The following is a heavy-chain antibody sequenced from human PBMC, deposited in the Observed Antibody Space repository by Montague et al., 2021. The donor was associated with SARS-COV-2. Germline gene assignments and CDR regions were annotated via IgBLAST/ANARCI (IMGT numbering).Heavy chain of an antibody. CDR1: GGSISSGSYY. D-gene: IGHD6-19*01. V-gene: IGHV4-61*02. Sequence: TLSLTCTVSGGSISSGSYYWSWIRQPAGKGLEWIGRISISGSTNYNPSLKSRVTISVDTSKNQFSLKLSSMTAAGTAVYYCARDIAVAGLFDYWGQGTLVTVSS. J-gene: IGHJ4*02. CDR3: ARDIAVAGLFDY. CDR2: ISISGST.